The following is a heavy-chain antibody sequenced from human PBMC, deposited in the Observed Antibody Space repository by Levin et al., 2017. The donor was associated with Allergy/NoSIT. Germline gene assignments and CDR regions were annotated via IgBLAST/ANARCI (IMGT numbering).Heavy chain of an antibody. CDR2: IYYSGST. J-gene: IGHJ2*01. V-gene: IGHV4-59*11. D-gene: IGHD6-13*01. CDR1: GGSISSHY. CDR3: ARAAYSSSWYFRYFDL. Sequence: TASETLSLTCTVSGGSISSHYWSWIRQPPGKGLEWIGYIYYSGSTNYNPSLKRRVTISVDTSKNQFSLKLSSVTAADTAVYYCARAAYSSSWYFRYFDLWGRGTLVTVSS.